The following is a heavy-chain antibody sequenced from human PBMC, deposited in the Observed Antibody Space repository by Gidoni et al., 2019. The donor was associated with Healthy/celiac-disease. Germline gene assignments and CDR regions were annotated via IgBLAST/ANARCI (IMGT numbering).Heavy chain of an antibody. V-gene: IGHV4-34*01. J-gene: IGHJ2*01. CDR2: NNHSGST. CDR1: RGSFSGYY. D-gene: IGHD3-9*01. Sequence: VQLQQWGAGPLKPSETLSLTHAVYRGSFSGYYWSWIRQPPGKGLEWIGENNHSGSTNYNPSLKSRVTISVDTSKNQFSLKLSSVTAADTAVYYCARLTGSAHQHPRRYFDLWGRGTLVTVSS. CDR3: ARLTGSAHQHPRRYFDL.